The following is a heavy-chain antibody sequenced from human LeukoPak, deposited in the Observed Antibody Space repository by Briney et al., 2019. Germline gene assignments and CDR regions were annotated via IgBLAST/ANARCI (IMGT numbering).Heavy chain of an antibody. CDR1: GFTVSTNY. V-gene: IGHV3-66*01. Sequence: GGSLRLSCAASGFTVSTNYLSWVRQAPGKGLEWVSVIYSGGTTHYADSVKGRFTISRDNSKNTLYLQMNSLRAEDTAVYYCARETYYYDSSGYGSAFDIWGQGTMVTVSS. CDR3: ARETYYYDSSGYGSAFDI. D-gene: IGHD3-22*01. CDR2: IYSGGTT. J-gene: IGHJ3*02.